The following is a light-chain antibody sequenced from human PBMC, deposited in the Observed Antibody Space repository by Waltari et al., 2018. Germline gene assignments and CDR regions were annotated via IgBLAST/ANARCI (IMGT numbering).Light chain of an antibody. Sequence: QSALTQPASVSGSPGQSITISCTGASSDFGSYNLVSWYQQHTGKAPKVMIYEVTKRHSGFSDRCSGSRSGNTAALTISGLQPEDEADYYCCSYAGSGTLDVVFGGGTKLTVL. J-gene: IGLJ2*01. CDR1: SSDFGSYNL. V-gene: IGLV2-23*02. CDR2: EVT. CDR3: CSYAGSGTLDVV.